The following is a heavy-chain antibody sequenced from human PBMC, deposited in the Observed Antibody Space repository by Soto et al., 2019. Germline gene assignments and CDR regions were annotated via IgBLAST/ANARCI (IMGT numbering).Heavy chain of an antibody. J-gene: IGHJ4*02. CDR3: ARWDWGGYYFDY. CDR2: IKQDGREK. CDR1: GFTFSTYW. V-gene: IGHV3-7*01. D-gene: IGHD7-27*01. Sequence: EVQLVESGGGLVQPGGSLRLSCAASGFTFSTYWMGWVRRAPGKGLERVANIKQDGREKYYVDSGKGRFTISRDNANNSLYLQMNSLRAEDTAVYYCARWDWGGYYFDYWGQGTLVTVSS.